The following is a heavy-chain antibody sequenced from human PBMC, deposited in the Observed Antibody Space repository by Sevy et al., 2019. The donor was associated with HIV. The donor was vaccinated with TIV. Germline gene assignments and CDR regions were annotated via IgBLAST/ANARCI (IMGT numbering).Heavy chain of an antibody. V-gene: IGHV3-53*01. J-gene: IGHJ3*02. CDR2: IFSGGST. Sequence: QLGGSLRLSCAVSGFTVSSNYMTWVRQAPGKRLEWVSVIFSGGSTYYADSVKGRFTISRDNSRNTLSLQMNSLRAEDTAVYYCAKDLGDPVAFDIWGQGTMVTVSS. CDR1: GFTVSSNY. D-gene: IGHD2-21*02. CDR3: AKDLGDPVAFDI.